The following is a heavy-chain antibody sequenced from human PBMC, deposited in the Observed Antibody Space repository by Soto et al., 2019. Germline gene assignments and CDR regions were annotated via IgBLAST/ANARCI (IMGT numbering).Heavy chain of an antibody. CDR2: ISSSSSTI. D-gene: IGHD2-2*01. CDR1: GFTFSSYS. CDR3: ARDNHYAHEAYYYYYYMDV. Sequence: GGSLRLSCAASGFTFSSYSMNWVRQAPGKGLEWVSYISSSSSTIYYADSVKGRFTISRDNAKNSLYLQMNSLRAEDTAVYYCARDNHYAHEAYYYYYYMDVWGKGTTVTVSS. V-gene: IGHV3-48*01. J-gene: IGHJ6*03.